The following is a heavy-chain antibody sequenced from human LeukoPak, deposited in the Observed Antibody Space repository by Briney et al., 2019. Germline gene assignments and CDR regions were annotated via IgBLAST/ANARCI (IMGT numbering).Heavy chain of an antibody. J-gene: IGHJ5*02. Sequence: SGTLSLTCAVYGGSFSGYYWSWIRQPPGKGLEWIGEINHSGSTNYNPSLKSRVTISVDTSKNQFSLKLSSVTAADTAAYYCARGGAPRFIYGDSPYNWFDPWGQGTLVTVSS. CDR3: ARGGAPRFIYGDSPYNWFDP. V-gene: IGHV4-34*01. D-gene: IGHD4-17*01. CDR1: GGSFSGYY. CDR2: INHSGST.